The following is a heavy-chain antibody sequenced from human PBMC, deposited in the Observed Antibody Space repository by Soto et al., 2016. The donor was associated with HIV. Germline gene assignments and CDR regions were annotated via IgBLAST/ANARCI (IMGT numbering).Heavy chain of an antibody. CDR1: GFTFGDYA. D-gene: IGHD2-2*01. CDR2: IRSKAYGGTT. J-gene: IGHJ5*02. Sequence: EVQLVESGGGLVQPGRSLRLSCTASGFTFGDYAMSWVRQAPGKGLEWVGFIRSKAYGGTTEYAASVKGRFTISRDDSKSIAYLQMNSLKTEDTAVYYCVPSESRSYYASNWFDPGPGNPGHRLL. V-gene: IGHV3-49*04. CDR3: VPSESRSYYASNWFDP.